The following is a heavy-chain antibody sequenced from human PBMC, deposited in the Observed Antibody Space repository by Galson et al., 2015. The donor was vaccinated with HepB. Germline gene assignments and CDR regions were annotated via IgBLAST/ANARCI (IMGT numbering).Heavy chain of an antibody. Sequence: SLRLSCAASGFTFSSYAMSWVRQAPGKELEWVSTISDSTYYADSVKGRFTISRDNSYNTLYLHLSSLRVDDTAIYFCAEKILTGTGYFDYWGQGTLVTVSS. CDR1: GFTFSSYA. D-gene: IGHD3/OR15-3a*01. CDR3: AEKILTGTGYFDY. V-gene: IGHV3-23*01. CDR2: ISDST. J-gene: IGHJ4*02.